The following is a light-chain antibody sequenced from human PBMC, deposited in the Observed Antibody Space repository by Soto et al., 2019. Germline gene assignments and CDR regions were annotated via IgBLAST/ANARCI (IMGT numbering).Light chain of an antibody. CDR2: DIS. J-gene: IGLJ1*01. CDR3: TSYTSSSTLGV. CDR1: SSDVGAYNY. V-gene: IGLV2-14*01. Sequence: SVLTQPASVSGSPGQSITISCTGTSSDVGAYNYVSWYQQHPGKAPKLMIYDISNRPSRVSDRFSGSKSGNTASLTISVLQADDEADYSCTSYTSSSTLGVFGTGTKVTVL.